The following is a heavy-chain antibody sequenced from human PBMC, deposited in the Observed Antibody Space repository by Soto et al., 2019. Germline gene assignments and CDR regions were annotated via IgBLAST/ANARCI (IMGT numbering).Heavy chain of an antibody. D-gene: IGHD3-9*01. V-gene: IGHV4-30-4*01. J-gene: IGHJ4*02. CDR3: VRELPYFDRYFDY. CDR1: GGSISSGVYY. CDR2: IYPSGRT. Sequence: QVQLQESGPGLVKPSQTLSLTCTVSGGSISSGVYYWSWIRQPPGKGLEWIGYIYPSGRTYYNPSLETRVTISVDSSKNQFSLKLSSVTAADTAVYYCVRELPYFDRYFDYWGQGILVTVSS.